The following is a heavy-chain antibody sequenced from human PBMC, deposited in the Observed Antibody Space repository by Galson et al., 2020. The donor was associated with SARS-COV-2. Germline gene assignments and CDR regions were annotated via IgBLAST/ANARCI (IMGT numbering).Heavy chain of an antibody. CDR2: IHSTGST. CDR1: GGSISSGGYF. D-gene: IGHD3-3*02. J-gene: IGHJ4*02. Sequence: ETSETLSLTCTVSGGSISSGGYFWSWIRQHPGKGLEWIGYIHSTGSTYYNPSLKSRLTMSVDTSKNQFSLRLSSVTAADTAVYYCARVVHFTISPEYFDAWGQGTLVTVSS. CDR3: ARVVHFTISPEYFDA. V-gene: IGHV4-31*03.